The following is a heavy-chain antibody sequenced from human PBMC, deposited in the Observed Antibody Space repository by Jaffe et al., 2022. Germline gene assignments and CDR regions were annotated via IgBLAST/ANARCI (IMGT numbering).Heavy chain of an antibody. V-gene: IGHV1-2*02. Sequence: QVQLVQSGAEVKKPGASVKVSCKASGYTFTGYYMHWVRQAPGQGLEWMGWINPNSGGTNYAQKFQGRVTMTRDTSISTAYMELSRLRSDDTAVYYCARVAIAAANFRSVYHYMDVWGKGTTVTVSS. CDR3: ARVAIAAANFRSVYHYMDV. CDR1: GYTFTGYY. D-gene: IGHD6-13*01. J-gene: IGHJ6*03. CDR2: INPNSGGT.